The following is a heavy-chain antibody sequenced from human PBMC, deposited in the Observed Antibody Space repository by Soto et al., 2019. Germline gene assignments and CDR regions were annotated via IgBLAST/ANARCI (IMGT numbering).Heavy chain of an antibody. Sequence: GGSLRLSCAPSGFPFSTYGMHVVRQSPAKGLEWVAVIWYDGSNQYYADSVKGRFNISRDNSKNMLYMQMNSLREEDTAGYYCARDLGAFNYAEAYFDYWGQGTRVTVSS. D-gene: IGHD3-16*01. J-gene: IGHJ4*02. CDR1: GFPFSTYG. CDR3: ARDLGAFNYAEAYFDY. V-gene: IGHV3-33*01. CDR2: IWYDGSNQ.